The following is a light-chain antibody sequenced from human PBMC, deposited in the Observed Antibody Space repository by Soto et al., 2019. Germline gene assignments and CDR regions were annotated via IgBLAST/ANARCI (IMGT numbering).Light chain of an antibody. J-gene: IGKJ4*01. V-gene: IGKV3-20*01. Sequence: EIVLTQSPGTLSLSPGQRATLSCRARQSVSSIYLAWYQQKPGQAPRLLIYGASSRATGIPDRFSGSGSGTDFTLTISRLEPEDFAVYDCQQYGSSPLTFGGGTKVEIK. CDR1: QSVSSIY. CDR3: QQYGSSPLT. CDR2: GAS.